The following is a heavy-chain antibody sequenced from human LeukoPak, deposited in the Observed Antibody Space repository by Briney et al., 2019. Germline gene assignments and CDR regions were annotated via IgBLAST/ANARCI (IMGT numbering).Heavy chain of an antibody. CDR1: GFTFSSYS. Sequence: GGSLRLSCAASGFTFSSYSMNWVRQAPGKGLEWVSYISSSGSTIYYADSVEGRFTISRDNAKNSLYLQMNSLRAEDTAVYYCARELGWLQHFDYWGQGTLVTVSS. CDR2: ISSSGSTI. CDR3: ARELGWLQHFDY. V-gene: IGHV3-48*04. D-gene: IGHD5-24*01. J-gene: IGHJ4*02.